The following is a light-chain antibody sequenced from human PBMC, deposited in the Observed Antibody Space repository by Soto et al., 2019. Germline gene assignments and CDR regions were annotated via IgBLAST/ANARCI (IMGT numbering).Light chain of an antibody. Sequence: QSVMTQPPSVSAPPGQKVTISCSGSSSNIGGNSVSWYQQLPGTAPKLLIYDDNERPSGIPDRFSGSKSGTSATLGITGFQTGDEADYYCGSWDSSLSAYVFGTGTQLTVL. J-gene: IGLJ1*01. CDR3: GSWDSSLSAYV. CDR1: SSNIGGNS. V-gene: IGLV1-51*01. CDR2: DDN.